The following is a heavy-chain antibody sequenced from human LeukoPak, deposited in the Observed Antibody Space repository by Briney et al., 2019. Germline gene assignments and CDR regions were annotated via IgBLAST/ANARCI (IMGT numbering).Heavy chain of an antibody. CDR3: ARDTAYDRNYYYGMDV. CDR2: IYASGRT. J-gene: IGHJ6*02. D-gene: IGHD3-22*01. V-gene: IGHV4-4*07. CDR1: GGSISGYY. Sequence: PSETLSLTCTVSGGSISGYYWSCIRQPAGKGLEWIGRIYASGRTNYNPSLRSRVTMSIDTSKNQFSLGLKSMTAADTAVYYCARDTAYDRNYYYGMDVWGQGTTVTVSS.